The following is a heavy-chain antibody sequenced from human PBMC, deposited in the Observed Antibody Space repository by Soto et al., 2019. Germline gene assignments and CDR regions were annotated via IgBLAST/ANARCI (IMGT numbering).Heavy chain of an antibody. CDR1: GFTFSSYA. D-gene: IGHD6-13*01. J-gene: IGHJ4*01. V-gene: IGHV3-23*01. CDR2: ISGSGSST. Sequence: PGESLRLSCAASGFTFSSYAMSWLRHASGKGLEWVSGISGSGSSTYYADSVKGRFTISRDNTKNTQYLQMNNLRAEDTAVYYCAKDPGSSSWAHFASWGHGTLVAGS. CDR3: AKDPGSSSWAHFAS.